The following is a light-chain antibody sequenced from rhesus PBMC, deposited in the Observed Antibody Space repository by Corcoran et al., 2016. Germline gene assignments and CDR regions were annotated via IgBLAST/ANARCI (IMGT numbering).Light chain of an antibody. Sequence: DIQMTQSPSSLSASVGDRVTVSCRASRGINKELSWYQRKPGKAPTLLISGASILQTGVSSRFSGSGSGIDYTLTISKLQPKDVAIYFCLQDYTTPFTFGPGTKLDI. CDR3: LQDYTTPFT. CDR2: GAS. CDR1: RGINKE. V-gene: IGKV1-94*01. J-gene: IGKJ3*01.